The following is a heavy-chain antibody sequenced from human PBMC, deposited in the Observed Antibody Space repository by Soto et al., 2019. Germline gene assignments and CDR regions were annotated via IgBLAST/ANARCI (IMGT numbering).Heavy chain of an antibody. V-gene: IGHV1-3*01. CDR2: INPGNGDT. D-gene: IGHD2-2*01. Sequence: ASVKVSCKTSGYSFTKYGLHWVRLAPGQRLEWMGWINPGNGDTKYSQKFQGRVTITRDTSATTAYMELSSLRSEGSAVFYCARTDCSSTSCYNYYYYGMDVWGQGTTVTVPS. J-gene: IGHJ6*02. CDR3: ARTDCSSTSCYNYYYYGMDV. CDR1: GYSFTKYG.